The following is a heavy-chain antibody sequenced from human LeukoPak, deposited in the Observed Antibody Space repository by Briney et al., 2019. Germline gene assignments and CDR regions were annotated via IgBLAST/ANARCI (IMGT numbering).Heavy chain of an antibody. D-gene: IGHD5-18*01. CDR3: AREKIQLWSLDAFDI. V-gene: IGHV3-48*04. Sequence: GGSLRLSCAASGFTFSSYSMNWVRQAPGKGQEWLSYISSSSNTIYYADSVKGRFTISRDNAQNSLFLQMNSLRAEDTGVYYCAREKIQLWSLDAFDIWGQGTMVTVSS. CDR2: ISSSSNTI. J-gene: IGHJ3*02. CDR1: GFTFSSYS.